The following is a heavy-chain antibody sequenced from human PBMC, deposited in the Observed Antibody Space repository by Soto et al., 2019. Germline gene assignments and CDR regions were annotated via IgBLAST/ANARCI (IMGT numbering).Heavy chain of an antibody. CDR2: INPNSGGT. J-gene: IGHJ6*02. CDR3: ARDRRIAVAGTHYYYYYGMDV. V-gene: IGHV1-2*04. D-gene: IGHD6-19*01. Sequence: GASVKVSCKASGYTFTGYYMHWVRQAPGQGLERMGWINPNSGGTNYAQKFQGWVTMTRDTSISTAYMELSRLRSDDTAVYYCARDRRIAVAGTHYYYYYGMDVWGQGTTVTVS. CDR1: GYTFTGYY.